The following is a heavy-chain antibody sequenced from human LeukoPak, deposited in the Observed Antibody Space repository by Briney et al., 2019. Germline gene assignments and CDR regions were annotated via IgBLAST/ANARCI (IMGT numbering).Heavy chain of an antibody. J-gene: IGHJ4*02. D-gene: IGHD2-15*01. CDR3: ARDASLYCSGDSCYWAFDH. CDR1: GSTFSNYW. Sequence: GGSLRLSCAASGSTFSNYWMSWVRQAPGKGLEWVANIKQDESKRYFVDSVRGRFTISRDNAKNSLYLQMNSLRAEDTAVYYCARDASLYCSGDSCYWAFDHWGQGTLVTVSS. V-gene: IGHV3-7*01. CDR2: IKQDESKR.